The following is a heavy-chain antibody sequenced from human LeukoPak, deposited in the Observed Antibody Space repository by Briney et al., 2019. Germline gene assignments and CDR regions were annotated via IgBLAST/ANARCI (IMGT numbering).Heavy chain of an antibody. Sequence: PGRSLRLSCAASGFTFSSYAMHWVRQAPGKGLEWVAVISYDGSNKYYADSVKGRFTISRENSKNTLYLQMNSLRAEDTAVYYCARDYYDSSGYPWFDPWGQGTLVTVSS. J-gene: IGHJ5*02. CDR1: GFTFSSYA. CDR2: ISYDGSNK. V-gene: IGHV3-30*04. CDR3: ARDYYDSSGYPWFDP. D-gene: IGHD3-22*01.